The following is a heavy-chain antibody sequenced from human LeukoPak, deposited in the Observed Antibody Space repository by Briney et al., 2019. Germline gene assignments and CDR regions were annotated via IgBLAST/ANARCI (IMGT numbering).Heavy chain of an antibody. J-gene: IGHJ4*02. CDR2: ISGSGGGT. CDR1: GFXFSSYA. CDR3: VKDLGRYRNNCFDY. V-gene: IGHV3-23*01. D-gene: IGHD1-26*01. Sequence: PGGSLRLSCAASGFXFSSYAISWVRQAPEKGLEWVSTISGSGGGTYYADSVKGRFTISRDDSKNTLYLQMNSLRAEDTAVYYCVKDLGRYRNNCFDYWGQGTLVTVSS.